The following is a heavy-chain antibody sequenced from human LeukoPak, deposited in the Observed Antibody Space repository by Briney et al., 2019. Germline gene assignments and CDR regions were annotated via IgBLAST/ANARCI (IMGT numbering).Heavy chain of an antibody. V-gene: IGHV1-2*02. CDR2: INPNSGDT. D-gene: IGHD2-21*01. CDR3: ASKYCVGSNCNVPLFDY. Sequence: ASVKVSCKASGYTFTAQYVHWVRQAPGQGLQGMGWINPNSGDTNYAQKFQGRVTMTRDTSISTAFMELSSLRSDDTAVYYCASKYCVGSNCNVPLFDYWGQGTLVTVSS. J-gene: IGHJ4*02. CDR1: GYTFTAQY.